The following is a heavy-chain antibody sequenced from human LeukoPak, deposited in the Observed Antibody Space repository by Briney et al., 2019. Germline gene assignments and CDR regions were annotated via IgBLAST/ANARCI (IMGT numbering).Heavy chain of an antibody. CDR1: GFTFSSYG. V-gene: IGHV3-33*01. CDR3: ARDFHSSGGSCSPGNFDY. Sequence: GRSLRLSCAASGFTFSSYGMHWVRQAPGKGLEWVALIWYDGSNKYYADSVKGRFTISRDNSKNTLYLQMNSLRAEDTALYYCARDFHSSGGSCSPGNFDYWGQGTLVTVSS. D-gene: IGHD2-15*01. CDR2: IWYDGSNK. J-gene: IGHJ4*02.